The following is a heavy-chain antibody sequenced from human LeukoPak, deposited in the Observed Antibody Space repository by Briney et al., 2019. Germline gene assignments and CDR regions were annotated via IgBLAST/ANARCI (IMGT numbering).Heavy chain of an antibody. J-gene: IGHJ6*02. Sequence: SETLSLTCTVSGGSISSGDYYWSWIRQPPGKGLEWIGYIYYSGSTYYNPSLKSRVTISVDTSKNQFSLKLSPVTAADTAVYYCARDPRWNTGGMDVWGQGTTVTVSS. D-gene: IGHD4-23*01. CDR1: GGSISSGDYY. CDR3: ARDPRWNTGGMDV. CDR2: IYYSGST. V-gene: IGHV4-30-4*01.